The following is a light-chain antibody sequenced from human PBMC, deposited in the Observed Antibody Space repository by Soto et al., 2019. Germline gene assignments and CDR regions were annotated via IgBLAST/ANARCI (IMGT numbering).Light chain of an antibody. CDR3: QHYVKSPPSWT. Sequence: ETLLTQSPATLSLSPGERATLSCRASQTVTGSYLAWYQQKPGQAPRLLIYDASTRATGIPDRFSGSGSGADFTLIISRLEPDDVAVYYCQHYVKSPPSWTFGQGTKVDIK. CDR1: QTVTGSY. J-gene: IGKJ1*01. V-gene: IGKV3-20*01. CDR2: DAS.